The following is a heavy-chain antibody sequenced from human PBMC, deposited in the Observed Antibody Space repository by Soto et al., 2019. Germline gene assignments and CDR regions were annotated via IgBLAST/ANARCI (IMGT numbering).Heavy chain of an antibody. CDR3: ERRVWYSSGWYGDY. J-gene: IGHJ4*02. CDR1: GYSFTSYW. CDR2: IDPSDSYT. D-gene: IGHD6-19*01. Sequence: GESLKISCKGSGYSFTSYWISWVRQMSGKGLEWMGRIDPSDSYTNYSPSFQGHVTISADKSISTAYLQWSSLKASDTVMYYCERRVWYSSGWYGDYWRQGPLVTVSS. V-gene: IGHV5-10-1*01.